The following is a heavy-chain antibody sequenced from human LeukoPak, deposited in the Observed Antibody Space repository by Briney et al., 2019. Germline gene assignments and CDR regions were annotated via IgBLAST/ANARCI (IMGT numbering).Heavy chain of an antibody. CDR3: AREALWGTYGYVWGSYLDY. J-gene: IGHJ4*02. V-gene: IGHV1-69*06. D-gene: IGHD3-16*02. Sequence: SVKVSCKASGGTFSSYAISWVRQAPGQGLEWMGGIIPIFGTANYAQKFQGRVTITADKSTSTAYMELSSLRSEDTAVYYCAREALWGTYGYVWGSYLDYWGQGTLVTVSS. CDR1: GGTFSSYA. CDR2: IIPIFGTA.